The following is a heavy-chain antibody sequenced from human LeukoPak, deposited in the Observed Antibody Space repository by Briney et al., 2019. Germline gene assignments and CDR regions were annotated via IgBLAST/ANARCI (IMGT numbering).Heavy chain of an antibody. D-gene: IGHD5-24*01. V-gene: IGHV1-8*01. CDR2: MNPNSGNT. J-gene: IGHJ4*02. Sequence: SVKVSCKASGYTFTSYDINWVRQATGQGLEWMGWMNPNSGNTGYAQKFQGRVTMTRNTSISTAYMELSSLRSEDTAVYYCARDQRDGYNLGYWGQGTLVTVSS. CDR1: GYTFTSYD. CDR3: ARDQRDGYNLGY.